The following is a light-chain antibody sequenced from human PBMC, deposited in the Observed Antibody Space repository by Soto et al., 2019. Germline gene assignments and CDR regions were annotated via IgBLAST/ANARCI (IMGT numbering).Light chain of an antibody. V-gene: IGKV1-27*01. Sequence: DTQMTQSPSSLSASVGDRVTITCRASQGIYNYLAWYQQKPGKVPKILIYAASSLVSGVPSRFSGSASGTDFTLTISSLQPEDGATYYCQKCNSAPFTFGPGTKVDIK. CDR3: QKCNSAPFT. J-gene: IGKJ3*01. CDR2: AAS. CDR1: QGIYNY.